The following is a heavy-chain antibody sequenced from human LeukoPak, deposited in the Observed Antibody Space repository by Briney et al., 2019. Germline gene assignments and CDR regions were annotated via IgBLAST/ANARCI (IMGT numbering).Heavy chain of an antibody. CDR2: IYHSGST. CDR1: GGSISSYY. J-gene: IGHJ4*02. D-gene: IGHD3-16*02. V-gene: IGHV4-38-2*02. Sequence: SETLSLTCTVPGGSISSYYWGWIRQPPGKGLEWIGSIYHSGSTYYNPSLKSRVTISVDTSKNQFSLKLSSVTAADTAVYYCASEPYDYVWGSYRLYYFDYWGQGTLVTVSS. CDR3: ASEPYDYVWGSYRLYYFDY.